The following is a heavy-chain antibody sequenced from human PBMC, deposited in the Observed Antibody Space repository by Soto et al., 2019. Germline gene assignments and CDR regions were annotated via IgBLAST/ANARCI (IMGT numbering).Heavy chain of an antibody. Sequence: ASVKVSCKASGYTFTSYAMHWVRQAPGQRLEWMGWINAGNGNTKYSQKFQGRVTITRDTSASTAYMELSSLRSEDTAVYYCARGGYCSSTSCYRHNWFDPWGQGTLVTVSS. CDR2: INAGNGNT. J-gene: IGHJ5*02. CDR3: ARGGYCSSTSCYRHNWFDP. V-gene: IGHV1-3*01. D-gene: IGHD2-2*01. CDR1: GYTFTSYA.